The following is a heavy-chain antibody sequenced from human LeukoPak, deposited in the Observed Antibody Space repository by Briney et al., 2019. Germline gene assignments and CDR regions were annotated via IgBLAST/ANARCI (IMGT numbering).Heavy chain of an antibody. CDR2: INHSGST. CDR3: ARTPPLRFLEWLSNWFDP. J-gene: IGHJ5*02. CDR1: GGSFSGYY. Sequence: ETLSLTCAVYGGSFSGYYWSWIRQPPGKGLEWIGEINHSGSTNYNPSLKSRVTISVDTSKNQFSLKLSSVTAADTAVYYCARTPPLRFLEWLSNWFDPWGQGTLVTVSS. D-gene: IGHD3-3*01. V-gene: IGHV4-34*01.